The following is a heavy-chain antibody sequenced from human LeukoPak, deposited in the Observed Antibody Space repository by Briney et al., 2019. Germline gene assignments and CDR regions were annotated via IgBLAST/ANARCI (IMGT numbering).Heavy chain of an antibody. J-gene: IGHJ4*02. V-gene: IGHV1-2*02. CDR3: ARIIGYCSSTSCSWGFDY. D-gene: IGHD2-2*01. CDR2: INPNSGGT. Sequence: ASVKVSCKASGHTFTGYYMHWVRQAPGQGLEWMGWINPNSGGTNYAQKFQGRVTMTRDTSISTAYMELSRLRSDDTAVYYCARIIGYCSSTSCSWGFDYWGQGTLVTVSS. CDR1: GHTFTGYY.